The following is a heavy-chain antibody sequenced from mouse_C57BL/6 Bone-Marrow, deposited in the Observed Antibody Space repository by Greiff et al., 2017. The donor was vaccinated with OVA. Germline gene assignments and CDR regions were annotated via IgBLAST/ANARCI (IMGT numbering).Heavy chain of an antibody. V-gene: IGHV5-6*01. J-gene: IGHJ2*01. CDR2: ISSGGSYT. Sequence: EVKLMESGGDLVKPGGSLKLSCAASGFTFSSYGMSWVRQTPDKRLEWVATISSGGSYTYYPDSVKGRFTISRDNAKNTLYLQMSSLKSEDTAMYYCARVITSVDYWGQGTTLTVSS. CDR3: ARVITSVDY. CDR1: GFTFSSYG. D-gene: IGHD1-1*01.